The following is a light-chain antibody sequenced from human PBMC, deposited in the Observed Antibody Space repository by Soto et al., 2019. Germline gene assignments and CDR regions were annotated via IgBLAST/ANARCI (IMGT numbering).Light chain of an antibody. J-gene: IGLJ1*01. CDR3: SSYTASTTLYV. CDR2: EVT. Sequence: QSVLTQPASVSGSPGQSITLSCTGTSSDVGGYDYVSWYQQHPGKAPKVMIYEVTNRPSGVSDRFSGSKSGNTASLTISGLQAEDEADYYCSSYTASTTLYVFGTGTKLTVL. CDR1: SSDVGGYDY. V-gene: IGLV2-14*01.